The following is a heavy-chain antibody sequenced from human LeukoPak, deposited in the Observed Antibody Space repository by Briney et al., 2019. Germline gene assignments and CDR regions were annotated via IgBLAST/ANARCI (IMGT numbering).Heavy chain of an antibody. J-gene: IGHJ4*02. CDR2: ISAYNGNT. Sequence: ASVKVSCKASGYTFTSYGISWVRQAPGQGLEWMGWISAYNGNTNYAQKLQGRVTMTTDTSTSTAYMELRSLRSDDTAVYYCARVQRQGGVGKLKLYYYDSSGPNREGFDYWGQGTLVTVSS. D-gene: IGHD3-22*01. CDR1: GYTFTSYG. V-gene: IGHV1-18*01. CDR3: ARVQRQGGVGKLKLYYYDSSGPNREGFDY.